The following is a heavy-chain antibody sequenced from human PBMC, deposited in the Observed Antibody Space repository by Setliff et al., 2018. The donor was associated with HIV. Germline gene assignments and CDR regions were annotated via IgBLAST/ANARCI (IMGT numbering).Heavy chain of an antibody. J-gene: IGHJ5*02. Sequence: PGGSLRLSCAASGFTFSNFWMDWVRQAPGKGLEWVATIKKDGSEIYYVDSVKGRFTISRDNARTSPYLEMSSLRVEDTAVYLCANLWEVGAWGQGTLVTVSS. CDR2: IKKDGSEI. CDR1: GFTFSNFW. D-gene: IGHD1-26*01. V-gene: IGHV3-7*03. CDR3: ANLWEVGA.